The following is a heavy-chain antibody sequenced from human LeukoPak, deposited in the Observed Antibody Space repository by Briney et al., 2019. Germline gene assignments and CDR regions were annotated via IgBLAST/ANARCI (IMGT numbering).Heavy chain of an antibody. CDR2: IYHTGST. CDR1: GGSISNGGYY. Sequence: PSQTLSLTCTVSGGSISNGGYYWSWIRQPPGKGLEWIGYIYHTGSTYYNPSLKSRVTISVDTSKNQFSLKLSSVTAADTAVYYCARGDYAAAGDYWGQGTLVTVSS. D-gene: IGHD6-13*01. J-gene: IGHJ4*02. V-gene: IGHV4-30-2*05. CDR3: ARGDYAAAGDY.